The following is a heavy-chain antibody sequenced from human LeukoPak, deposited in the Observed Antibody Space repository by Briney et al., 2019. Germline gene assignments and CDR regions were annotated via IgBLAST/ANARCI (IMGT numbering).Heavy chain of an antibody. D-gene: IGHD6-13*01. Sequence: SETLSLTCAVYGGSFSGYSWNWIRQPPVKGLEWIGEINHSGGTNYNPSLKSRVTISVDTSKKQFSLRLSSVTAADTAVYYCARVGQQLIHPIDSWGQGTLVTVSS. CDR2: INHSGGT. CDR1: GGSFSGYS. J-gene: IGHJ4*02. CDR3: ARVGQQLIHPIDS. V-gene: IGHV4-34*01.